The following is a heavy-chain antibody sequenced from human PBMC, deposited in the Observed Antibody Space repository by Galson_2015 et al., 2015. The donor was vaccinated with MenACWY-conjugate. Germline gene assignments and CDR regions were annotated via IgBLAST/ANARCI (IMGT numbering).Heavy chain of an antibody. D-gene: IGHD1-26*01. CDR2: INPGGSST. V-gene: IGHV3-74*01. CDR1: GFIFNTYW. J-gene: IGHJ4*02. CDR3: AKTRGASFYFDF. Sequence: SLRLSCAASGFIFNTYWMHWVRQAPGKGLVWVSRINPGGSSTTYADSVKDRFTISRDHSKNTLYLQMNSLRPEDTAVFYCAKTRGASFYFDFWGQGTLVTVSS.